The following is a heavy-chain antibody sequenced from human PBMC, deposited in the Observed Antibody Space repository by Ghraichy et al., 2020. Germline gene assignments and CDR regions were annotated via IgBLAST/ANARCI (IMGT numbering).Heavy chain of an antibody. J-gene: IGHJ5*02. D-gene: IGHD2-2*01. Sequence: SCAISGDSVSSNSAAWNWIRQSPSRGLEWLGRTYYRSKWYNDYAVSVKSRITINPDTSKNQFSLQLNSVTPEDTAVYYCAREGEIVVVPAAKFDPWGQGTLVTVSS. CDR2: TYYRSKWYN. CDR1: GDSVSSNSAA. V-gene: IGHV6-1*01. CDR3: AREGEIVVVPAAKFDP.